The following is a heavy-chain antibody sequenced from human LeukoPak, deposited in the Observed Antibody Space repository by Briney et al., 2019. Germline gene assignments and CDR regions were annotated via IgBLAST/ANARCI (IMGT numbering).Heavy chain of an antibody. CDR1: GFSLSTSGMR. CDR2: IDWDDDK. J-gene: IGHJ4*02. Sequence: SGPTLVNPTQTLTLTCTFSGFSLSTSGMRVNWIRQPPGKALEWLARIDWDDDKFYSTSLKTRLTISKDTSKNQVVLTMPHMDPVDTATYYCARISPENYSGSYPFDYWGQGTLVTVSS. V-gene: IGHV2-70*04. D-gene: IGHD1-26*01. CDR3: ARISPENYSGSYPFDY.